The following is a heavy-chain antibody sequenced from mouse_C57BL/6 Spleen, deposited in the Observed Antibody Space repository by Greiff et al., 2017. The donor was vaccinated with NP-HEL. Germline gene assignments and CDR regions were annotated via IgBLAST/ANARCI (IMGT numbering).Heavy chain of an antibody. V-gene: IGHV1-82*01. D-gene: IGHD2-4*01. CDR3: ARLGDYDEGFAD. CDR2: IYPGDGDT. CDR1: GYAFSSSW. J-gene: IGHJ3*01. Sequence: VQLQQSGPELVKPGASVKISCKASGYAFSSSWMNWVKQRPGKGLEWIGRIYPGDGDTNYNGKFKGKATLTADKSSSTAYMQLSSLTSEDSAVYFCARLGDYDEGFADWGQGTLVTVSA.